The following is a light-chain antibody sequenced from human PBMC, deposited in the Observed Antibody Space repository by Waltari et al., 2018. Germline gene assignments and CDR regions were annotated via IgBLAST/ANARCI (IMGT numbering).Light chain of an antibody. CDR3: QQYNDFPWT. J-gene: IGKJ1*01. CDR2: KAS. V-gene: IGKV1-5*03. CDR1: QSVNTW. Sequence: DIQMTQSPSTLSESVGDRVTITCRASQSVNTWLAWFQQLPGKAPKVLIYKASNLEPGVPSRFSGSGSGTDFTLTISSLQPDDFASYYCQQYNDFPWTFGQGTKVEIK.